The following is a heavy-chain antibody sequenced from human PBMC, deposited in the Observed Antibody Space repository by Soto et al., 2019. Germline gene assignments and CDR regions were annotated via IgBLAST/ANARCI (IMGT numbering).Heavy chain of an antibody. Sequence: GASVKVSCKVSGYTLTELSMHWVRQAPGKGLEWMGGFDPEDGETIYAQKFQGRVTMTEDTSTDTAYMELSSLRSEDTAVYYCATRSNSWYDNWFDPWGQGTLVTVSS. CDR2: FDPEDGET. V-gene: IGHV1-24*01. J-gene: IGHJ5*02. CDR3: ATRSNSWYDNWFDP. CDR1: GYTLTELS. D-gene: IGHD6-13*01.